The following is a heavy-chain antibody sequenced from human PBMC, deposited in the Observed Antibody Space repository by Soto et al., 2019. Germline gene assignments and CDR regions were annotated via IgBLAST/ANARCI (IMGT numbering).Heavy chain of an antibody. J-gene: IGHJ4*02. CDR1: GGSISSGGSS. Sequence: QLQLQESGSGLVKPSQTLSLTCAVSGGSISSGGSSWSWIRQPPGKGLEWLGYIYHSGSTYYNPSLKSRVTISVDRSKNQFSLKLSSVTAADTAVYYCARAGDSSGPVALGYWGQGTLVTVSS. CDR3: ARAGDSSGPVALGY. V-gene: IGHV4-30-2*01. D-gene: IGHD6-19*01. CDR2: IYHSGST.